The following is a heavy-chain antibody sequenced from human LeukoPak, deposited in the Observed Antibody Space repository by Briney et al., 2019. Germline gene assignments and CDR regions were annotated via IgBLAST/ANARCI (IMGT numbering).Heavy chain of an antibody. J-gene: IGHJ4*02. D-gene: IGHD6-19*01. CDR1: GGSFSGYY. Sequence: SETLSLTCAVYGGSFSGYYWSWIRQPPGKGLEWIGEINHSGSTNYNPSLKSRVTISADTSKNQFSLKPSSVTAADTAVYYCARGSGRLTFDYWGQGTLVTVSS. V-gene: IGHV4-34*01. CDR3: ARGSGRLTFDY. CDR2: INHSGST.